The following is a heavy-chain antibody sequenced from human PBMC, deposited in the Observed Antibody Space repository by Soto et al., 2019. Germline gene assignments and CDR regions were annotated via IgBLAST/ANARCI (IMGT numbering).Heavy chain of an antibody. Sequence: KVSCKASGYSFTTSWITWVRQMPGKGLEWMGRIDPSDSYTSYNPSFQGHVTVSTDKSISTAYLQWNSLKASDTAMYYCARHALEITGAFDIWGQGTMVTVSS. CDR3: ARHALEITGAFDI. V-gene: IGHV5-10-1*01. J-gene: IGHJ3*02. D-gene: IGHD2-8*02. CDR2: IDPSDSYT. CDR1: GYSFTTSW.